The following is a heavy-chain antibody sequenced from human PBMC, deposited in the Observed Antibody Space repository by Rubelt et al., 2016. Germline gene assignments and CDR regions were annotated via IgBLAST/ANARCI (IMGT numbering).Heavy chain of an antibody. Sequence: VQLVESGGGVVQPGRSLRLSCADSGFTFSSYAMNWVRQAPGKGLEWMAIISSDGSNKYYADSVRGRFTISRDNSKNTLYLQMNGLRREDTAVYYCARGRSKFDYWGQGTLVTVSS. CDR1: GFTFSSYA. CDR2: ISSDGSNK. D-gene: IGHD1-26*01. V-gene: IGHV3-30*04. CDR3: ARGRSKFDY. J-gene: IGHJ4*02.